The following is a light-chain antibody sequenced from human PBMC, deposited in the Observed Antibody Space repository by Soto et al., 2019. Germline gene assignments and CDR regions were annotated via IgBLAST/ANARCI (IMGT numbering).Light chain of an antibody. CDR1: SSDVGSYNY. Sequence: QSLLTQPASVSGSPEQSITISCTGTSSDVGSYNYVSWYQQHPGKAPKLMIYDVTNRPSGVSNRFSGSKSGNTASLTISGLQAEDEADYYCSSYTSSSTYVFGTGTKVTVL. V-gene: IGLV2-14*01. J-gene: IGLJ1*01. CDR2: DVT. CDR3: SSYTSSSTYV.